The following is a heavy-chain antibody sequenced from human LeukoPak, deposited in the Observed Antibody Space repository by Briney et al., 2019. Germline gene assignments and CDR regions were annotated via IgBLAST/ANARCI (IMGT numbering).Heavy chain of an antibody. CDR1: GFTFSSYG. CDR2: ISNGGSNK. Sequence: GRSLRLSCVASGFTFSSYGFHWVRRAPGKGLEWVAFISNGGSNKYYADSVKGRFTISRDNSKNTLYVQMNSLRAEDTAVYYCARWDYWGQGTLVTVSS. CDR3: ARWDY. J-gene: IGHJ4*02. V-gene: IGHV3-30*04.